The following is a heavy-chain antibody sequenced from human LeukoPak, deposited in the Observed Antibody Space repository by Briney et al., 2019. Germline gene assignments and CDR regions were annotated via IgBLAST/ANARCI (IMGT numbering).Heavy chain of an antibody. V-gene: IGHV3-30*03. J-gene: IGHJ4*02. Sequence: GGSLRLSCAASGFTFSSYSMNWVRQAPGKGLEWVAVISYDGSNKYYADSVKGRFTISRDNSKNTLYLQMNSLRAEDTAVYYCARDKYGSVDYWGQGTLVTVSS. CDR3: ARDKYGSVDY. CDR2: ISYDGSNK. CDR1: GFTFSSYS. D-gene: IGHD3-10*01.